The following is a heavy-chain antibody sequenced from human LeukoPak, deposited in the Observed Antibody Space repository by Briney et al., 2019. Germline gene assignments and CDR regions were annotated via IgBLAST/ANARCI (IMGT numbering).Heavy chain of an antibody. D-gene: IGHD6-13*01. J-gene: IGHJ4*02. V-gene: IGHV4-30-2*01. CDR3: AKAGSWPDYYFDY. CDR2: ISHSGTT. Sequence: SETLSLTCTVSGGSIGSGGYFWNWMRQPPGKGLEWIGSISHSGTTYSTPSLESRVNISVDNSKNQFSLKLSSVTAADTAMYYCAKAGSWPDYYFDYWGQGTLVTVSS. CDR1: GGSIGSGGYF.